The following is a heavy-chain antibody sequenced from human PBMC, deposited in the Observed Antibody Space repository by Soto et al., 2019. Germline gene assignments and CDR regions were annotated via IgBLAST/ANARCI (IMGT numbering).Heavy chain of an antibody. J-gene: IGHJ6*02. D-gene: IGHD3-10*01. V-gene: IGHV2-70*01. CDR2: IDWDDDK. CDR1: GFSLSTSGMC. Sequence: ESGPTLVNPTQTLTLTCTFSGFSLSTSGMCVSWIRQPPGKALEWLALIDWDDDKYYSTSLKTRLTISKDTSKNQVVLTMTNMDPVDTATYYCARIPVYGFAYYGMDVWGQGTTVTVSS. CDR3: ARIPVYGFAYYGMDV.